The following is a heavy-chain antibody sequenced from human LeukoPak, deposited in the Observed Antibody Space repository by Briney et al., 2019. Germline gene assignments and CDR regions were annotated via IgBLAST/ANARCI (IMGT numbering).Heavy chain of an antibody. CDR3: GKGAGGCYHIDY. D-gene: IGHD4/OR15-4a*01. Sequence: GGSLRLSCAASGFAFSTYSMNWVRQAPGKGLEWVSSITSTSAYIYYADSVKGRFTISRDNAKNSLYLQMNSLRAEDMAVYYLGKGAGGCYHIDYGGRGALATVP. CDR2: ITSTSAYI. J-gene: IGHJ4*02. V-gene: IGHV3-21*01. CDR1: GFAFSTYS.